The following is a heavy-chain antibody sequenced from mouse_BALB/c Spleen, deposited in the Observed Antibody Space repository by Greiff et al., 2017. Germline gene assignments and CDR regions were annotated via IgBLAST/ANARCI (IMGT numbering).Heavy chain of an antibody. J-gene: IGHJ4*01. D-gene: IGHD1-2*01. CDR3: ASYGQFFYYAMDY. CDR2: INPYNGGT. CDR1: GYSFTGYT. V-gene: IGHV1-18*01. Sequence: EVKLVESGPELVKPGASMKISCKASGYSFTGYTMNWVKQSHGKNLEWIGLINPYNGGTSYNQKFKGKATLTVDKSSSTAYMELLSLTSEDSAVYYCASYGQFFYYAMDYWGQGTSVTVSS.